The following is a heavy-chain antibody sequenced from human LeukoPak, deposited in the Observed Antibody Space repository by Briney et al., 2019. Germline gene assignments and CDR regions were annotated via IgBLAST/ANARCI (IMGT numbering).Heavy chain of an antibody. CDR1: GYPFTSYD. D-gene: IGHD2-2*01. V-gene: IGHV1-8*03. Sequence: ASVEVSFQASGYPFTSYDINWVRPATGPGLEWMGWMNPNSGNTGYAQKFQGRVTITRNTSISTAYMELSSLRSEDTAVYYCARVGSTSRYSWFDPWGQGTLVTVSS. CDR2: MNPNSGNT. CDR3: ARVGSTSRYSWFDP. J-gene: IGHJ5*02.